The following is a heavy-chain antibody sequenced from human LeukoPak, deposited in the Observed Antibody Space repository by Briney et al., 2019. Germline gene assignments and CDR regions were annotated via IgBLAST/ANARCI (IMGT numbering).Heavy chain of an antibody. V-gene: IGHV3-30*04. D-gene: IGHD3-3*01. J-gene: IGHJ5*02. Sequence: GGSLRLSCAASGFTFSTFVMHWVRQAPGKGQEWVALISYDGSNKYYADSVKGRFTISRDNSKNTLYLQMNSLRAEDTAVFYCARSPTIFGSFDPWGQGTLVTVSS. CDR3: ARSPTIFGSFDP. CDR2: ISYDGSNK. CDR1: GFTFSTFV.